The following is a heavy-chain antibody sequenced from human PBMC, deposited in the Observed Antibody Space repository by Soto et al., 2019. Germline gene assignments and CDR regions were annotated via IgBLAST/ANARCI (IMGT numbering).Heavy chain of an antibody. D-gene: IGHD3-10*01. CDR2: IYYSGST. V-gene: IGHV4-39*02. Sequence: SETLSLTCTVSGGSISSSSYYWGWIRQPPGKGLEWIGSIYYSGSTYYNPSLKSRVTISVDTSKNQFSLKLSSVTAADTAVYYRAKDREYGSGSYYFDYWGQGTLVTVSS. J-gene: IGHJ4*02. CDR1: GGSISSSSYY. CDR3: AKDREYGSGSYYFDY.